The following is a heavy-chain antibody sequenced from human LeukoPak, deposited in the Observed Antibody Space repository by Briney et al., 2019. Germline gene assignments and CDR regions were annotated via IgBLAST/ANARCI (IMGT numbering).Heavy chain of an antibody. J-gene: IGHJ4*02. D-gene: IGHD3-10*01. CDR1: GFTFSSYW. V-gene: IGHV3-23*01. CDR3: AKGVKVPAARTYYYGSGSYYNKRPFDY. CDR2: ISGSGGST. Sequence: GGSLRLSCAASGFTFSSYWMHWVRQAPGKGLEWVSAISGSGGSTYYADSVKGRFTISRDNSKNTLYLQMNSLRAEDTAVYYCAKGVKVPAARTYYYGSGSYYNKRPFDYWGQGTLVTVSS.